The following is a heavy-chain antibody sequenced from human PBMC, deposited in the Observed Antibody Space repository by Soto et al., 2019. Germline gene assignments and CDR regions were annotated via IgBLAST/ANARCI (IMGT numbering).Heavy chain of an antibody. CDR1: GFTFSSYA. CDR2: ISGSGGST. D-gene: IGHD5-12*01. Sequence: EVQLLESGGGLVQPGGSLRLSCAASGFTFSSYAMSWVRQAPGKGLEWVSAISGSGGSTYYADSVKGRFTISRDNSKNTLYLQMNSRGAEDTAVYYCADRRRLQLTTGVDAFAIWGQGTMVTVSS. V-gene: IGHV3-23*01. J-gene: IGHJ3*02. CDR3: ADRRRLQLTTGVDAFAI.